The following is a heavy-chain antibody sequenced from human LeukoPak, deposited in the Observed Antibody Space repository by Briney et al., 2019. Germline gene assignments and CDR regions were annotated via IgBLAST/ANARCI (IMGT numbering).Heavy chain of an antibody. V-gene: IGHV3-21*01. CDR2: ISSSSSYT. J-gene: IGHJ5*02. D-gene: IGHD2-2*01. CDR1: GFTFSSYS. Sequence: GGSLRLSCAASGFTFSSYSMNWVRQTPGKGLEWVSSISSSSSYTYYADSVKGRFTISRDKAKNSLYLQMNSLRAEDTAVYYCARDERYRSGTSCSLDWFDPWGQGTLVTVSS. CDR3: ARDERYRSGTSCSLDWFDP.